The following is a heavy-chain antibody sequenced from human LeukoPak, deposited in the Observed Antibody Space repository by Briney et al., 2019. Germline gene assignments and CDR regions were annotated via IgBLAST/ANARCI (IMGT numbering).Heavy chain of an antibody. J-gene: IGHJ4*02. CDR1: GFTFSSYW. V-gene: IGHV3-7*05. Sequence: GGSLRLSCAASGFTFSSYWMNWVRQAPGKGLEWVANINRDGSEKHYVDSVKGRFTVSGDNAKNSLYLQMSSLRAEDTAVYYCASEDVDTGLDYWGQGTLVTVSS. D-gene: IGHD5-18*01. CDR2: INRDGSEK. CDR3: ASEDVDTGLDY.